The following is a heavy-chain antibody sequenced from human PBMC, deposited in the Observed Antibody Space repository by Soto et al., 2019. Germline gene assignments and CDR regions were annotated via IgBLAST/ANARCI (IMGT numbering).Heavy chain of an antibody. CDR3: ARAGGETDYYYGMDV. CDR2: INPGGGTT. Sequence: QVQLVQSGAEVKKPGASVKVSCKASGFAFNNYYMHWVRQAPGHGLEWMGIINPGGGTTTYTQKFQARVNMTRDTSTSTVFMELRSLRSDDTAVYYCARAGGETDYYYGMDVWGQGTTVTVSS. D-gene: IGHD7-27*01. CDR1: GFAFNNYY. V-gene: IGHV1-46*02. J-gene: IGHJ6*02.